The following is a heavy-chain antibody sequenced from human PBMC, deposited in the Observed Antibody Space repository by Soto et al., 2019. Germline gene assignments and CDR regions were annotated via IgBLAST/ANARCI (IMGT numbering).Heavy chain of an antibody. CDR2: ISKSDYT. D-gene: IGHD2-2*01. V-gene: IGHV3-21*01. CDR3: AREDSIIIPAVSDF. J-gene: IGHJ4*02. CDR1: GFAFNNYG. Sequence: GGSLRLSCTVSGFAFNNYGINWVRQAPGKGLEWVSSISKSDYTYYSDSVTGRFTISRDNAKNSVSLQMNTLRVEDTAVYYCAREDSIIIPAVSDFWGQGTLVTVSS.